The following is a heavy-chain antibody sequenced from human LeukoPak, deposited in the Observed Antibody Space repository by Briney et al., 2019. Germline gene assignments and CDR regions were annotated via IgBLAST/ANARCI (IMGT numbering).Heavy chain of an antibody. CDR1: EFTFSTYC. CDR3: AKKGCSSTSCYSGDFLSYYYMDV. J-gene: IGHJ6*03. CDR2: INSDGTNT. Sequence: GGSLRLSCAASEFTFSTYCMHWVRQAPGKGLVWVSRINSDGTNTDYADSVKGRFTISRDNAKNTLYMQMNSLRAEDTAVYYCAKKGCSSTSCYSGDFLSYYYMDVWGKGTTVTVSS. V-gene: IGHV3-74*01. D-gene: IGHD2-2*02.